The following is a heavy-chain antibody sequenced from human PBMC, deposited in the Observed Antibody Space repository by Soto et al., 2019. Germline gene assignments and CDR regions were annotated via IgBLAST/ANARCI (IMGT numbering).Heavy chain of an antibody. CDR1: GYTFTSYD. Sequence: QVQLVQSGAEVKKPGASVKVSCKASGYTFTSYDINWVRQATGQGLEWMGWMNPNSGNTGYAQKFQDRVTMTSNTSIITAYMTLSSLRSEDTAVYYCAREKASYGMDVWGQGTTVTVSS. V-gene: IGHV1-8*02. J-gene: IGHJ6*02. CDR3: AREKASYGMDV. CDR2: MNPNSGNT.